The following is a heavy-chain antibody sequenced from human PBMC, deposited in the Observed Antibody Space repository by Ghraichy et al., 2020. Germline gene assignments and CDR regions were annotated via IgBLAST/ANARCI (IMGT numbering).Heavy chain of an antibody. J-gene: IGHJ6*02. CDR2: INAGNGNT. CDR3: ARASSEGVVVPASSYYYYGMDV. CDR1: GYTFTSYA. D-gene: IGHD2-2*01. Sequence: ASVKVSCKASGYTFTSYAMHWVRQAPGQRLEWMGWINAGNGNTKYSQKFQGRVTITRDTSASTAYMELSSLRSEDTAVYYCARASSEGVVVPASSYYYYGMDVWGQGTTVTVSS. V-gene: IGHV1-3*01.